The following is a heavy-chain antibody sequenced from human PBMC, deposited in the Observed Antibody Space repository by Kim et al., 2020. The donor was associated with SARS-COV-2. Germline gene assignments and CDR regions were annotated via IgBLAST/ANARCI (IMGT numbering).Heavy chain of an antibody. J-gene: IGHJ4*02. CDR2: ISSSSSYI. CDR1: GFTFSSYS. D-gene: IGHD3-10*01. V-gene: IGHV3-21*01. Sequence: GGSLRLSCAASGFTFSSYSMNWVRQAPGKGLEWVSSISSSSSYIYYADSVKGRFTISRDNAKNSLYLQMNSLRAEDTAVYYCARPPYGSGSYYNYWGQGTLVTVSS. CDR3: ARPPYGSGSYYNY.